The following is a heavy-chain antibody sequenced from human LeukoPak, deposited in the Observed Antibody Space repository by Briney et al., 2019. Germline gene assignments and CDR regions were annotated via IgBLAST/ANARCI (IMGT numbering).Heavy chain of an antibody. CDR3: ARVAGYGETPDY. CDR2: ISSSGSTV. CDR1: GFTFRDYY. Sequence: PGGSLRLSCAASGFTFRDYYMSWIRQAPGKGLEWVSYISSSGSTVYYADSVKGRFTISRDNAKNSLYLQMNSLRAEDTAVYYCARVAGYGETPDYWGQGTLVTVSS. D-gene: IGHD4-17*01. J-gene: IGHJ4*02. V-gene: IGHV3-11*01.